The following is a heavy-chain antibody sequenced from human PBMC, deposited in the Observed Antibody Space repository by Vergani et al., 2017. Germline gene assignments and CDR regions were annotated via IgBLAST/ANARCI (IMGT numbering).Heavy chain of an antibody. Sequence: QVQLVQSGAEVRKPGASVKVSCNASGYTFIHYDISWVRQASGQGREWMGWMSPNSGNTGYAQKFQGRITMTRDTSISTAFMELSSLTSDDTAVYYCVGGSSSTFDFWGQGTLVTVSS. CDR2: MSPNSGNT. V-gene: IGHV1-8*01. CDR3: VGGSSSTFDF. CDR1: GYTFIHYD. J-gene: IGHJ4*02. D-gene: IGHD6-6*01.